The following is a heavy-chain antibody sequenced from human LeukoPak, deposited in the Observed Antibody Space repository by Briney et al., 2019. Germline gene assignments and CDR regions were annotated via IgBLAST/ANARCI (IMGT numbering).Heavy chain of an antibody. V-gene: IGHV3-48*02. Sequence: GSLRLSCAASGFTFSSHSMNWVRQAPGKGLEWVSYISTSSSSIYYADSVKSRFTISRNNAKNSLYLQMNSLRDEDTAVYYCARDSSWGYSSGWFDYWGQGTLATVSS. J-gene: IGHJ5*01. CDR2: ISTSSSSI. CDR1: GFTFSSHS. CDR3: ARDSSWGYSSGWFDY. D-gene: IGHD6-19*01.